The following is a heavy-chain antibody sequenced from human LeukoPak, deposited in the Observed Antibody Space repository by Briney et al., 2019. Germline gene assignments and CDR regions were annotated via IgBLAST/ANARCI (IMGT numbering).Heavy chain of an antibody. Sequence: GGSLRLSCEASGFIFSTYSMNWVRQAPGKGLEWVSYISSSGSTIYYADSVKGRFTISRDNAKNSLYLQMNSLRAEDTAIYYCAKVLHITLTRGPFDYWGQGTLVTVSS. J-gene: IGHJ4*02. CDR3: AKVLHITLTRGPFDY. D-gene: IGHD2-21*01. CDR2: ISSSGSTI. V-gene: IGHV3-48*01. CDR1: GFIFSTYS.